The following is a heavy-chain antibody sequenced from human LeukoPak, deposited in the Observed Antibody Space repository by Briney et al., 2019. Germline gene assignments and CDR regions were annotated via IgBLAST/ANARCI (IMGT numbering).Heavy chain of an antibody. Sequence: SETLSLTCTVSGGPMYSYYWSWIRQPPGKGLEWIGYIYYSGSTRYNPSLKSRVTISVDTSKNQFSLKLSSVTAADTAVYYCARGPDDFDYWGQGTLVTVSS. CDR3: ARGPDDFDY. D-gene: IGHD5-24*01. J-gene: IGHJ4*02. CDR1: GGPMYSYY. V-gene: IGHV4-59*01. CDR2: IYYSGST.